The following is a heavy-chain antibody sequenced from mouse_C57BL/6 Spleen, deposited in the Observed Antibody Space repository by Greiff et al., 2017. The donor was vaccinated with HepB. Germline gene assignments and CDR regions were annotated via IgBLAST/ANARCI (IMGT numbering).Heavy chain of an antibody. CDR1: GFTFSSYT. J-gene: IGHJ1*03. D-gene: IGHD4-1*01. CDR3: ARRGWDGYFDV. V-gene: IGHV5-9*01. CDR2: ISGGGGNT. Sequence: EVKLMESGGGLVKPGGSLKLSCAASGFTFSSYTMSWVRQTPEKRLEWVATISGGGGNTYYPDSVKGRFTISRDNAKNTLYLQMSSLRSEDTALYYCARRGWDGYFDVWGTGTTVTVSS.